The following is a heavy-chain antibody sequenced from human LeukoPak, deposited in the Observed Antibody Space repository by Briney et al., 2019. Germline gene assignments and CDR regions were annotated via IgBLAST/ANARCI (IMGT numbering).Heavy chain of an antibody. J-gene: IGHJ4*02. D-gene: IGHD2-2*01. V-gene: IGHV4-61*02. Sequence: PSETLSLTCTVSGGSISSGSYYWSWIRQPAGKGLEWIGRIYTSGSTNYNPSLKSRVTISVDTSKNQFSLKLSSVTAADTAVYYCARGGYCSSTSCCDYWGQGTLVTVSS. CDR3: ARGGYCSSTSCCDY. CDR1: GGSISSGSYY. CDR2: IYTSGST.